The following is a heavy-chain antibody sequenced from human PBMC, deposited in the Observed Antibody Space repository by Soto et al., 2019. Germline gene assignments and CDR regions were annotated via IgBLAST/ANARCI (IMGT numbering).Heavy chain of an antibody. V-gene: IGHV3-53*01. Sequence: EVQLVESGGGLIQPGGSLRLSCAASGFTVSSNYMSWVRQAPGKGLEWVSVIYSGGSTYYADSVKGRFTISRDNSKNTLYLQMNSLRAEDTAVYYCAREQQGYPTYYYYYGMDVWGQGTTVTVSS. CDR1: GFTVSSNY. D-gene: IGHD6-13*01. J-gene: IGHJ6*02. CDR3: AREQQGYPTYYYYYGMDV. CDR2: IYSGGST.